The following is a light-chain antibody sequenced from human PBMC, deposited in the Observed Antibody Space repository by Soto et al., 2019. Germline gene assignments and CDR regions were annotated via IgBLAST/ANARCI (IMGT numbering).Light chain of an antibody. CDR2: GNS. Sequence: QSALTQPPSVSGAPGQRVTISCTGSSSNIGAGYDVHWYQQLPGTAPKLLIYGNSNRPSGVPDRFSGSKSGTSASLAITGLQDDDEADYYCQSYDSSLSGNVVFGGGNKLTVL. J-gene: IGLJ2*01. V-gene: IGLV1-40*01. CDR3: QSYDSSLSGNVV. CDR1: SSNIGAGYD.